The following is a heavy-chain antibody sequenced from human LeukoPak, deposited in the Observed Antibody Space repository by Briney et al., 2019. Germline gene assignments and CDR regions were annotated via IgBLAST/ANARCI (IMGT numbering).Heavy chain of an antibody. J-gene: IGHJ3*02. CDR2: IRYDESTK. Sequence: GGSLRLSCAASGFTFSNYGMHWVRQAPGKGLEWVAFIRYDESTKFYADSVKGRFTISRDNSKNTLYVQMNSLRAEDTAVYYCALGLRYCSSTSCYPYAFDIWGQGTMVTVSS. D-gene: IGHD2-2*01. CDR3: ALGLRYCSSTSCYPYAFDI. CDR1: GFTFSNYG. V-gene: IGHV3-30*02.